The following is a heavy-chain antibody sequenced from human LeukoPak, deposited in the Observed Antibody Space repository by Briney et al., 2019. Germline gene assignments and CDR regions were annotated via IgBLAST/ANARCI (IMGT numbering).Heavy chain of an antibody. D-gene: IGHD5-24*01. CDR1: GYTFTIYD. V-gene: IGHV1-8*01. CDR3: ARGSPLPLQYYYYYGMDV. J-gene: IGHJ6*02. CDR2: MNPNSGST. Sequence: ASVKVSFTASGYTFTIYDINWVRQATGQGLEWMGWMNPNSGSTGYAQKFQGRVTMTRNTSISTAYMELSSLRSEDTAVYYCARGSPLPLQYYYYYGMDVWGQGTTVTVSS.